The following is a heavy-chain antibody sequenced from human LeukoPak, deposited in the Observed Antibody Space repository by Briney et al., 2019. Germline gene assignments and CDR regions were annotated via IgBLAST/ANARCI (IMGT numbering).Heavy chain of an antibody. Sequence: GGSLRLSCTASGFTFSNYGMSWVRQAPGKGLEWGSGINWNGGSTGYADSVKGRFTISRDNAKNSLYLQMNSLRAEDTALYYCARDMSWEMATIGDAFDIRGQGTMGTVSA. CDR2: INWNGGST. D-gene: IGHD5-24*01. J-gene: IGHJ3*02. CDR3: ARDMSWEMATIGDAFDI. CDR1: GFTFSNYG. V-gene: IGHV3-20*04.